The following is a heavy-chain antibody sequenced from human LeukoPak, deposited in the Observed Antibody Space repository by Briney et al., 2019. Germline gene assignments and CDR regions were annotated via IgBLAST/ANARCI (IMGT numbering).Heavy chain of an antibody. CDR1: GGSISGYY. Sequence: SETLSLTCTVSGGSISGYYWNWIRQPPGKGLEWIGYIHYSGSTNYNPSLNSRVTISVDTSKNQFSLKLSSVTAADTAVYYCARLASSGWSHCDYWGQGTLVTVSS. V-gene: IGHV4-59*01. D-gene: IGHD6-19*01. J-gene: IGHJ4*02. CDR2: IHYSGST. CDR3: ARLASSGWSHCDY.